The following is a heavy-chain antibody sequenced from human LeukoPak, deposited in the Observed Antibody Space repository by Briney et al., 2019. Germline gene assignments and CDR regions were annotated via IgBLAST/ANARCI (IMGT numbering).Heavy chain of an antibody. V-gene: IGHV3-13*04. D-gene: IGHD3-22*01. CDR1: GFTFSSYD. J-gene: IGHJ4*02. CDR3: ARGGGGYDSSGCSFDY. Sequence: PGGSLRLSCAASGFTFSSYDMHWVRQATGKGLEWVSAIGTAGDTYYPGSVKGRFTISRENAKNSLYLQMNSLRAGDTAVYYCARGGGGYDSSGCSFDYWGQGTLVTVSS. CDR2: IGTAGDT.